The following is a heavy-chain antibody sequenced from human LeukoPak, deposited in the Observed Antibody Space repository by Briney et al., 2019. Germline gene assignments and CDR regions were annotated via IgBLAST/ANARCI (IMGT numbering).Heavy chain of an antibody. Sequence: GASVKVSCKASGGTFSSYAISWVRQAPGQGLEWMGGIIPIFGTANYAQEFQGRVTITADESTSTAYMELSSLRSEDTAVYYCARGSTYYDFWSGYYPTYYYYGMDVWGQGTTVTVSS. D-gene: IGHD3-3*01. CDR1: GGTFSSYA. CDR2: IIPIFGTA. J-gene: IGHJ6*02. CDR3: ARGSTYYDFWSGYYPTYYYYGMDV. V-gene: IGHV1-69*13.